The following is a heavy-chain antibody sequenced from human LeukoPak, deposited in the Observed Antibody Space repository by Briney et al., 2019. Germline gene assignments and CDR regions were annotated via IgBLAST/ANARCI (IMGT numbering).Heavy chain of an antibody. CDR2: ISSSSSTI. V-gene: IGHV3-48*04. J-gene: IGHJ4*02. CDR1: GFTFSSYS. Sequence: GGSLRLSCAASGFTFSSYSMNWVRQAPGKGLEWVSYISSSSSTIYYADSVKGRFTISRDNAKNSLYLQMNSLRAEDTAVYYCARDLGDYGDYVGDWGQGTLVTVSS. D-gene: IGHD4-17*01. CDR3: ARDLGDYGDYVGD.